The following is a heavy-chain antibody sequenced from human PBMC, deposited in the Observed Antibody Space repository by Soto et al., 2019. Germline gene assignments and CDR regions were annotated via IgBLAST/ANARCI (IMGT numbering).Heavy chain of an antibody. CDR1: GGSISSYY. D-gene: IGHD3-16*01. V-gene: IGHV4-59*01. CDR3: AREYDPPYFDY. J-gene: IGHJ4*02. CDR2: IYYSGST. Sequence: SETLSLTCTVSGGSISSYYWSWIRQPPGKGLEWIGYIYYSGSTNYNPSLKSRVTISVDTPKNQFSLKLSSVTAADTAVYYCAREYDPPYFDYWGQGTLVTVSS.